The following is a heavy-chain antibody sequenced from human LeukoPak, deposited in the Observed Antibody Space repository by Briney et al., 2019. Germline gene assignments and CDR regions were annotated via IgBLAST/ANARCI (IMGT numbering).Heavy chain of an antibody. D-gene: IGHD2-2*01. CDR1: GGSISSYY. J-gene: IGHJ4*02. CDR2: IYYSGST. V-gene: IGHV4-59*08. CDR3: ASVPTYCSSTSCYVDY. Sequence: SETLSLTCTVSGGSISSYYWSWIRQPPGKGLEWIGYIYYSGSTNYNPSLKSRVTISVDTSKNQFFLKLSSVTAADTAVYYCASVPTYCSSTSCYVDYWGQGTLVTVSS.